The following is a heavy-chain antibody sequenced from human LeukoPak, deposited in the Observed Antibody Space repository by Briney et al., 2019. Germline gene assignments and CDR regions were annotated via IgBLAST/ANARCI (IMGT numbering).Heavy chain of an antibody. CDR3: TTDIESGYGDYANDY. CDR1: GFTFSHYS. J-gene: IGHJ4*02. D-gene: IGHD4-17*01. V-gene: IGHV3-21*03. Sequence: SGGSLRLSCAASGFTFSHYSMNWVRQAPGRGLEWVSSISSSRSYIYYADSVKGRFTISRDNAKNSLYLQMNSLKTEDTAVYYCTTDIESGYGDYANDYWGQGTLVTVSS. CDR2: ISSSRSYI.